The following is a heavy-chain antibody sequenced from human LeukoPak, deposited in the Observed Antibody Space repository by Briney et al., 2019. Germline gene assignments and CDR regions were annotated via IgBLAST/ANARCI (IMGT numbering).Heavy chain of an antibody. CDR2: IYYSGIT. D-gene: IGHD6-19*01. J-gene: IGHJ4*02. CDR1: GDSISTTNYY. V-gene: IGHV4-39*07. CDR3: AGEDSSGWLDY. Sequence: SETLSLTCAVSGDSISTTNYYWGWIRQPPGKGLEWIGIIYYSGITHYNPSLKSRVTISVDTSKNQFSLKLSSVTAADTAVYYCAGEDSSGWLDYWGQGTLVTVSS.